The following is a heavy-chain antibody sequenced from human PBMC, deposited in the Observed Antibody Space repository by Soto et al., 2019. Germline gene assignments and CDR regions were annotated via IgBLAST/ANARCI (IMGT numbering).Heavy chain of an antibody. CDR3: AKDDCGANRFIDY. V-gene: IGHV3-9*01. D-gene: IGHD2-21*01. J-gene: IGHJ4*02. CDR2: ISWSNGNT. Sequence: GGSLRLSCAASGFTFDDYAMHWVRQAPGKGLEWVSHISWSNGNTAYADSVKGRFTISRDNAKNSLYLQMNSLGPDDTAFYYCAKDDCGANRFIDYWGQGIMVTVSS. CDR1: GFTFDDYA.